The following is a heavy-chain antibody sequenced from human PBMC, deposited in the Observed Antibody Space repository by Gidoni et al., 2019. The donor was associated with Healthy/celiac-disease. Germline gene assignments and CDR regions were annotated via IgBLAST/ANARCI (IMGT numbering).Heavy chain of an antibody. CDR3: ARGGRRIGNTQNAFDI. CDR1: GFTFGSYA. CDR2: ISSNGGST. V-gene: IGHV3-64*01. J-gene: IGHJ3*02. Sequence: EVQLVESGGGLVQPGGSLRLSCAASGFTFGSYAMHWGRQAPGKGLEYVSAISSNGGSTYYANSVKGRFTISRDNSKNTLYLQMGSLRAEDMAVYYCARGGRRIGNTQNAFDIWGQGTMVTVSS. D-gene: IGHD1-1*01.